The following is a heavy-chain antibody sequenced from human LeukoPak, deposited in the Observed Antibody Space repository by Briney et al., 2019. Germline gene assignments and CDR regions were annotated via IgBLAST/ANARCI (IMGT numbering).Heavy chain of an antibody. Sequence: GRSLRLSCAASGFRFSGIGMHWVRQAPGEGLDWVALIRYDGSNECYADSVKGRFTISRDNSENTLYLQMNSLTAEDTAVYYCVADFDYWGRGTLVTVSS. V-gene: IGHV3-30*02. CDR3: VADFDY. J-gene: IGHJ4*02. CDR2: IRYDGSNE. CDR1: GFRFSGIG.